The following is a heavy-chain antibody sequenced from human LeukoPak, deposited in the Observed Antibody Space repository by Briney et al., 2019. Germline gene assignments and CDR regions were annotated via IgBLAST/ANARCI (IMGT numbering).Heavy chain of an antibody. D-gene: IGHD2-15*01. CDR3: ARDLVVVAATHDAFGI. V-gene: IGHV3-20*01. J-gene: IGHJ3*02. CDR1: GFTFDDYG. CDR2: INWNGGST. Sequence: GGSLRLSWAASGFTFDDYGMSWVRQAPGKGLEWVSGINWNGGSTGYADSVKGRFTISRDNAKNSLYLQMNSLRAEDTALYHCARDLVVVAATHDAFGIWGQGTMVTVSS.